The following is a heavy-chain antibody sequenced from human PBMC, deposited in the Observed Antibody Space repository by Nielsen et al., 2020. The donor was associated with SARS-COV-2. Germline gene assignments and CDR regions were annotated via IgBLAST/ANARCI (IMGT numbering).Heavy chain of an antibody. CDR3: ARSYGEYGD. J-gene: IGHJ4*02. CDR2: IYPGDSET. Sequence: KVSCKGFGYSFTNYWIGWVRQVPGKGLEWVGLIYPGDSETRYSPSFEGQVTISVAKSLSTTYLQWTSLKASDTAIYYCARSYGEYGDWGQGTLVTVSS. D-gene: IGHD4-17*01. CDR1: GYSFTNYW. V-gene: IGHV5-51*01.